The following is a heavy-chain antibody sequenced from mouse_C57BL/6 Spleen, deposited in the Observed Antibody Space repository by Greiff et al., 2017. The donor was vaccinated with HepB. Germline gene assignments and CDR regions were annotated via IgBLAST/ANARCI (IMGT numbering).Heavy chain of an antibody. D-gene: IGHD1-1*01. V-gene: IGHV1-26*01. CDR2: INPNNGGT. Sequence: EVKLMESGPELVKPGASVKISCKASGYTFTDYYMNWVKQSHGKSLEWIGDINPNNGGTSYNQKFKGKATLTVDKSSSTAYMELRSLTSEDSAVYYCARGEYYGSSAYWGQGTTLTVSS. CDR3: ARGEYYGSSAY. J-gene: IGHJ2*01. CDR1: GYTFTDYY.